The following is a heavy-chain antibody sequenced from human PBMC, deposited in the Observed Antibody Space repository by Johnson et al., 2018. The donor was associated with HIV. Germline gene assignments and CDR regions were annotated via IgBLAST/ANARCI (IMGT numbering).Heavy chain of an antibody. V-gene: IGHV3-30*03. CDR2: ISYDGRSE. D-gene: IGHD6-13*01. Sequence: VQVVESGGGVVQPGRSLRLSCAASGFTFSSYGMHWVRQAPGKGLEWVAIISYDGRSEYYADSVKGRFTISRDNSKNTLCLQVNSLRSEDTAVYYWARDVAAAGKGGAFDIWGQGTMVTVSS. CDR3: ARDVAAAGKGGAFDI. CDR1: GFTFSSYG. J-gene: IGHJ3*02.